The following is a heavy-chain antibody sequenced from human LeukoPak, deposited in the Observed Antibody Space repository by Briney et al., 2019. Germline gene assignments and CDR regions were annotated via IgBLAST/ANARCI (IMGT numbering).Heavy chain of an antibody. Sequence: SETLSLTCSVSGDSITYFYWSWIRQPPGKGLEWIGYIYYSGSTNYNPSLKSRVTISVDTSKNQFSLKLSSVTAADTAVYYCARDQYNWNYWGQGTLVTVSS. CDR3: ARDQYNWNY. V-gene: IGHV4-59*01. CDR2: IYYSGST. D-gene: IGHD1-20*01. J-gene: IGHJ4*02. CDR1: GDSITYFY.